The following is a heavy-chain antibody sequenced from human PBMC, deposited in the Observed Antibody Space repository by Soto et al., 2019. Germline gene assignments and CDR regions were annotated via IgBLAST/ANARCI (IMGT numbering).Heavy chain of an antibody. CDR1: GCSISSGDYY. J-gene: IGHJ4*02. CDR3: ASRHISPYFNY. V-gene: IGHV4-30-4*01. D-gene: IGHD2-21*01. Sequence: SETLSLTCTVPGCSISSGDYYWSWIRQPPGKGLEGIGSIYYSGSTYYNPSLKGRVTISIDTSKNQFSLKLTSVPAEDTDENYRASRHISPYFNYWGQATLVTVP. CDR2: IYYSGST.